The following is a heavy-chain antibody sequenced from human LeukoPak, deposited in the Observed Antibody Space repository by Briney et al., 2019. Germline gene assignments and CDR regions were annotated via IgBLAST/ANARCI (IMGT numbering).Heavy chain of an antibody. Sequence: ASVKVSCKASGYTFTGNYMHWVRQAPGQGLEWMGWINPNSGDTHYVQKFQGRVTMTRDTSISTAYMELSRLRSDDTAVYYCARGGGYGDYEDYYYYMDVWGKGTTVTVSS. CDR2: INPNSGDT. D-gene: IGHD4-17*01. J-gene: IGHJ6*03. CDR3: ARGGGYGDYEDYYYYMDV. CDR1: GYTFTGNY. V-gene: IGHV1-2*02.